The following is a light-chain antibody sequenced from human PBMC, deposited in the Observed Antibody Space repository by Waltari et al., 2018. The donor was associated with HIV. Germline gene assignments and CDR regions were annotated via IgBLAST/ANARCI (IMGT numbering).Light chain of an antibody. V-gene: IGKV3-11*01. CDR1: QSVGYF. CDR2: AVS. Sequence: GERAALSCRASQSVGYFLAWYQQKPGQPPRLLISAVSKRAAGTPARFSGSGSKTNFTLTISALEPEDFVVYYCQQRINWPLTFGGGTRLEIK. CDR3: QQRINWPLT. J-gene: IGKJ4*01.